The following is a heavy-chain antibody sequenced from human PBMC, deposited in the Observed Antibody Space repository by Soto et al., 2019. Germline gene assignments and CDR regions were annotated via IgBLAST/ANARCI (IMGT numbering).Heavy chain of an antibody. CDR3: ARDSRKNFDCLLGSDVMDV. J-gene: IGHJ6*02. V-gene: IGHV3-11*05. Sequence: PGASLRLYCAASVFTCSDYYMRWLRQAPGKGLERVAYYVDSVKGRFTISRDNAKNSLYLQMNTLRADDTAVYYCARDSRKNFDCLLGSDVMDVGGQGTTVNVSS. D-gene: IGHD3-9*01. CDR1: VFTCSDYY.